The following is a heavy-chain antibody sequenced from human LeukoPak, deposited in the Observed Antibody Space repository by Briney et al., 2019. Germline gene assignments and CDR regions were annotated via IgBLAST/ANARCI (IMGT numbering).Heavy chain of an antibody. D-gene: IGHD3-22*01. CDR1: GFTFSTYA. J-gene: IGHJ4*02. CDR3: AREKGSSGYPYYFDY. Sequence: GGSLRLSCAASGFTFSTYATHWVRQAPGKGREWLAYISDSGDTINYADSVKGRFTISRDNAKNSLYLQMNSLRAEDTAVYYCAREKGSSGYPYYFDYWGQGTLVTVSS. CDR2: ISDSGDTI. V-gene: IGHV3-48*01.